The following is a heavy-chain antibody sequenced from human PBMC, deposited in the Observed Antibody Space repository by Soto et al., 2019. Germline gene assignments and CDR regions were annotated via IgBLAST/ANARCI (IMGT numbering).Heavy chain of an antibody. CDR3: AKGVSQYTPLALFDY. J-gene: IGHJ4*02. V-gene: IGHV3-23*01. D-gene: IGHD5-18*01. CDR2: ISGSDGRT. Sequence: GGSLRLSCAASGFTFISYAMSWVRQAPGKGLEWVSTISGSDGRTYSTDSVKGRFTISRDNSRNTAYPQMNGLRVEDTAVYYCAKGVSQYTPLALFDYWGRGTLVTVSS. CDR1: GFTFISYA.